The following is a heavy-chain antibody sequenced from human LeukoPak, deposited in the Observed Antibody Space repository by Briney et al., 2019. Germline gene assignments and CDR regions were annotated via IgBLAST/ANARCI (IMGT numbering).Heavy chain of an antibody. D-gene: IGHD6-19*01. CDR3: ARDHHQWLAPELHYYYYYMDV. CDR2: FDPEDGET. Sequence: ASVKVSCKVSGYTLTELSMHWVRQAPGKGLEWMGGFDPEDGETIYAQKFQGRVTMTEDTSTDTAYMELSSLRSEDTAVYYCARDHHQWLAPELHYYYYYMDVWGKGTTVTVSS. J-gene: IGHJ6*03. CDR1: GYTLTELS. V-gene: IGHV1-24*01.